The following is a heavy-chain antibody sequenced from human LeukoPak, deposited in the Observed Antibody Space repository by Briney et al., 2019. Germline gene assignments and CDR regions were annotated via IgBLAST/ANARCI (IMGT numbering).Heavy chain of an antibody. CDR1: GYTFTSYG. V-gene: IGHV1-18*01. J-gene: IGHJ5*02. CDR2: IAAYQGKI. D-gene: IGHD1-1*01. Sequence: GASVKVSCKPSGYTFTSYGISWVRQAPGQGLEWVGWIAAYQGKIAYAQKLQGRVTMTTDTSTSTAYMELRSLRSDDAAVYYCARCLNGLFDPWGQGTLVTVSS. CDR3: ARCLNGLFDP.